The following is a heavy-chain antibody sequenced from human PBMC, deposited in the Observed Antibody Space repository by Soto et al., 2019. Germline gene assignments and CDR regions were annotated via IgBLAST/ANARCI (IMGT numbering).Heavy chain of an antibody. J-gene: IGHJ6*02. Sequence: GASVKVSCKASGYTFTSYYMHWVRQAPGQGLEWMGIINPSGGSTSYAQKLQGRVTMTRDTSTSTVYMELSSLRSEDTAVYYCARAGGYYDFWSGKGGYYYYYGMDVWGQGTTVTVSS. V-gene: IGHV1-46*01. CDR2: INPSGGST. CDR1: GYTFTSYY. CDR3: ARAGGYYDFWSGKGGYYYYYGMDV. D-gene: IGHD3-3*01.